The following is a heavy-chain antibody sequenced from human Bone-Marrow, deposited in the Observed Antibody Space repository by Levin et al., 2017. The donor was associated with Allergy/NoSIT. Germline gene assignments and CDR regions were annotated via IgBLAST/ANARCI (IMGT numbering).Heavy chain of an antibody. V-gene: IGHV1-46*01. CDR3: ARRGDNSSSWYRTLNYYYYSGMDV. Sequence: ASVKVSCKASGYTFTSYYMHWVRQAPGQGLEWMGIINPSGGSTSYAQKFQGRVTMTRDTSTSTVYMELSSLRSEDTAVYYCARRGDNSSSWYRTLNYYYYSGMDVWGQGTTVTVSS. CDR2: INPSGGST. CDR1: GYTFTSYY. D-gene: IGHD6-13*01. J-gene: IGHJ6*02.